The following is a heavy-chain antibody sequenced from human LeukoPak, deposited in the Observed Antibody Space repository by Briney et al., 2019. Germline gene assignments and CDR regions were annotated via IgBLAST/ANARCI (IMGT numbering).Heavy chain of an antibody. Sequence: ASVKVSCKASGYTFTSYYMHWVRQAPGQGLEWMGIINPSGGSTSYAQKFQGRVTMTRDTSTSTVYMELRSLRSDDTAVYYCARGGYYYGSGRPEYMDVWGKGTTVTISS. D-gene: IGHD3-10*01. V-gene: IGHV1-46*01. CDR1: GYTFTSYY. CDR3: ARGGYYYGSGRPEYMDV. CDR2: INPSGGST. J-gene: IGHJ6*03.